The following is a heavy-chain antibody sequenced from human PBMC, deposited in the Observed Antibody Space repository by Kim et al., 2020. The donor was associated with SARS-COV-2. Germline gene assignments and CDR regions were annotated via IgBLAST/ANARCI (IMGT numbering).Heavy chain of an antibody. V-gene: IGHV5-10-1*01. CDR3: AARRKTGTTVTSVEHY. CDR1: GYHFSTYW. CDR2: IDPSDSYT. D-gene: IGHD4-17*01. Sequence: GASLKISCQTSGYHFSTYWMNWVRQVPGKGLEWMARIDPSDSYTKYSPSFQGHVTISVEKSFATAYLQWSSLKASDNAIYYCAARRKTGTTVTSVEHYCGQGTLVTVSS. J-gene: IGHJ4*02.